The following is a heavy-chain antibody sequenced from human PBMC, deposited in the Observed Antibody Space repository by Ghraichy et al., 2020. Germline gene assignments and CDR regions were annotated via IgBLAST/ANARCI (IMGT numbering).Heavy chain of an antibody. J-gene: IGHJ4*02. V-gene: IGHV4-34*01. Sequence: SETLSLTCAVYGGSFSGYYWSWIRQPPGKGLEWIGEINHSGSTNYNPSLKSRVTISVDTSKNQFSLKLSSVTAADTAVYYCARGPISRLYYFDYWGQGTLVT. CDR2: INHSGST. CDR1: GGSFSGYY. D-gene: IGHD3-3*02. CDR3: ARGPISRLYYFDY.